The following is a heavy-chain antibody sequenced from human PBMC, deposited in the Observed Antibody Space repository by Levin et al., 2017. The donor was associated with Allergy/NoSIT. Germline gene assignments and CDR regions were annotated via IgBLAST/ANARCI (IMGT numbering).Heavy chain of an antibody. CDR2: INHSGST. Sequence: SETLSLTCAVYGGSFSGYYWSWIRQPPGKGLEWIGEINHSGSTNYNPSLKSRVTISVDTSKNQFSLKLSSVTAADTAVYYCATTMIAERMGWFDPWGQGTLVTVSS. J-gene: IGHJ5*02. D-gene: IGHD3-22*01. CDR3: ATTMIAERMGWFDP. CDR1: GGSFSGYY. V-gene: IGHV4-34*01.